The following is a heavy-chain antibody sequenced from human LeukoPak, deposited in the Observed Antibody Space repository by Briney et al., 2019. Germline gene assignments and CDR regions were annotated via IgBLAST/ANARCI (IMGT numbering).Heavy chain of an antibody. Sequence: GGSLRLSCAASGFTFSSYGMHWVRLAPGKGLEWVAVIWYDGSNKYYADSVKGRFTISRDNSKNTLYLQMNSLRAEDTAVYYCAKGYCSSTSCYIMENWGQGTLVTVSS. CDR1: GFTFSSYG. D-gene: IGHD2-2*02. J-gene: IGHJ4*02. CDR2: IWYDGSNK. CDR3: AKGYCSSTSCYIMEN. V-gene: IGHV3-33*06.